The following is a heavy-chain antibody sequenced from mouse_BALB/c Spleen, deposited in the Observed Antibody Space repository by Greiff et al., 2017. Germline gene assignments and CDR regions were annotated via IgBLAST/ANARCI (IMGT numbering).Heavy chain of an antibody. CDR3: ARSGLRPLAMDY. J-gene: IGHJ4*01. D-gene: IGHD1-2*01. V-gene: IGHV1-80*01. Sequence: VQLQQSGAELVRPGSSVKISCKASGYAFSSYWMNWVKQRPGQGLEWIGQIYPGDGDTNYNGKFKGKATLTADKSSSTAYMQLSSLTSEDSAVYFCARSGLRPLAMDYWGQGTSVTVSS. CDR2: IYPGDGDT. CDR1: GYAFSSYW.